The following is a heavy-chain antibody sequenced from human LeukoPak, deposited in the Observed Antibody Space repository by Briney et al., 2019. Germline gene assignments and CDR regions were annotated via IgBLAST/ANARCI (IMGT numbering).Heavy chain of an antibody. CDR1: GFTFNKYD. V-gene: IGHV3-23*01. Sequence: PGGSLRLSCAASGFTFNKYDMYWIRQAPGKGLECVSVTSRDGLTYYADSVKGRFTISRDNSQNTLSLQMNSLKAEDTAVYYCSKKGQADDDGKPDWGQGTLVTVSS. CDR3: SKKGQADDDGKPD. J-gene: IGHJ4*02. D-gene: IGHD1-1*01. CDR2: TSRDGLT.